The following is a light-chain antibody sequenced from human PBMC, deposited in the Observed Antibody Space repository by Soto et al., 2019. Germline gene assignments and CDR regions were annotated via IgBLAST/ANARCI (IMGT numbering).Light chain of an antibody. CDR1: QTVLYNGNNLNY. V-gene: IGKV4-1*01. CDR3: QQDINDLPA. Sequence: IVMTQSPESLALSLGERATINCKSSQTVLYNGNNLNYLAWYQQKPGQPPRLLIYWASTRESGVPDRFSGSGSGTDFTLTISSLQAEDVAVYYCQQDINDLPAFGQGTKVEIK. CDR2: WAS. J-gene: IGKJ1*01.